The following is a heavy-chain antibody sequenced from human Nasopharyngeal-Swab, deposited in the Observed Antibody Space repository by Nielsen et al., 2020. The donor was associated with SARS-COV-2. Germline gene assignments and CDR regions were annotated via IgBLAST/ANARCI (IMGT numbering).Heavy chain of an antibody. CDR3: AREAVLGAFDDAFDI. V-gene: IGHV3-7*04. D-gene: IGHD3-16*01. Sequence: GESLKISCVASGFIFGNYAMAWVRQAPGKGLEWVANIKQDGSETFYVDSVKGRFTVSRDNAQNSVYLQMHSLRAEDTAVYYCAREAVLGAFDDAFDIWGRGTAVIVSS. J-gene: IGHJ3*02. CDR1: GFIFGNYA. CDR2: IKQDGSET.